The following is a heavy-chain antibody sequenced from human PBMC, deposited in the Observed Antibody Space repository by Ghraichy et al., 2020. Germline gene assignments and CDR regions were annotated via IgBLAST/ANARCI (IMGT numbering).Heavy chain of an antibody. D-gene: IGHD3-3*01. V-gene: IGHV3-21*01. CDR2: ISSSSSYI. CDR3: ARDYPGLEWLFISGWFDP. J-gene: IGHJ5*02. CDR1: GFTFSSYS. Sequence: GSLRLSCAASGFTFSSYSMNWVRQAPGKGLEWVSSISSSSSYIYYADSVKGRFTISRDNAKNSLYLQMNSLRAEDTAVYYCARDYPGLEWLFISGWFDPWGQGTLVTVSS.